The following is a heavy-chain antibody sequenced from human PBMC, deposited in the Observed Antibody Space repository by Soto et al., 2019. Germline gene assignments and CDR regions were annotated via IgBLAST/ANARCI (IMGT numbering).Heavy chain of an antibody. CDR1: GASISGFY. CDR3: VRDGTKTLRDWFDP. Sequence: SETLSLTCTVSGASISGFYWSWIRKSAGKGLEWIGRIYATGTTDYNPSLKSRVMISVDTSKKQFSLKLRSVTAADTAVYYCVRDGTKTLRDWFDPWGQGISVTVS. D-gene: IGHD1-1*01. J-gene: IGHJ5*02. CDR2: IYATGTT. V-gene: IGHV4-4*07.